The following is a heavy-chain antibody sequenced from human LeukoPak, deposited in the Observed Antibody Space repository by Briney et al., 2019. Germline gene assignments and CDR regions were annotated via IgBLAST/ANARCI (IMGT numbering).Heavy chain of an antibody. CDR2: MNSDGSAT. Sequence: PGGSLRLSCAACRVSFSSYWMHWVRQAPGKGLVWVTRMNSDGSATYYADSVQGRFTISRDNAKNTLYLQMNSLRAEDTAMYFCAKGPNYFDSWGQGTLVTVSS. V-gene: IGHV3-74*01. CDR3: AKGPNYFDS. J-gene: IGHJ4*02. CDR1: RVSFSSYW.